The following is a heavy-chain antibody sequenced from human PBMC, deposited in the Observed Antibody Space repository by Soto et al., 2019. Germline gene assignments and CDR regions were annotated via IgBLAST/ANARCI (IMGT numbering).Heavy chain of an antibody. Sequence: QVQLVESGGGVVQPGRSLRLSCAASGFTFSSNGMHWVRQAPGKGLEWVAVIWYDGINKYYGDSVKGRFTISRDNSKSTVYLQMNSLRAEDTAVYYCAREMYPPNDNSGYVDFWGQGTLVTVSS. CDR3: AREMYPPNDNSGYVDF. CDR2: IWYDGINK. J-gene: IGHJ4*02. D-gene: IGHD3-22*01. V-gene: IGHV3-33*01. CDR1: GFTFSSNG.